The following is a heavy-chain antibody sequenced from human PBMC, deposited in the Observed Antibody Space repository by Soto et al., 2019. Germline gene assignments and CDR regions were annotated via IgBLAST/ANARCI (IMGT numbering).Heavy chain of an antibody. V-gene: IGHV3-30*18. D-gene: IGHD5-18*01. CDR2: ISYDGSNK. J-gene: IGHJ4*02. Sequence: RLSCAASGFTFSSYGMHWVRQAPGKGLEWVAVISYDGSNKYYADSVKGRFTISRDNSKNTLYLQMNSLRAEDTAVYYCAKDHRGYSYGSCFDYWGQGTLVTVSS. CDR1: GFTFSSYG. CDR3: AKDHRGYSYGSCFDY.